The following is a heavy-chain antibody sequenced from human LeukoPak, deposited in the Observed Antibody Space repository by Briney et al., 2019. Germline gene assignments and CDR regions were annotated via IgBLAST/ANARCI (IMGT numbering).Heavy chain of an antibody. V-gene: IGHV1-18*01. CDR2: ISAYNGNT. Sequence: ASVKVSCKASGYTFTSYGISWVRQAPGQGLEWMGWISAYNGNTNYAQKLQGRVTMTTDTSTSTAYMELRSLRSEDTAAYYCARERNPYGSGSYQWFDPWGQGTLVTVSS. J-gene: IGHJ5*02. CDR1: GYTFTSYG. CDR3: ARERNPYGSGSYQWFDP. D-gene: IGHD3-10*01.